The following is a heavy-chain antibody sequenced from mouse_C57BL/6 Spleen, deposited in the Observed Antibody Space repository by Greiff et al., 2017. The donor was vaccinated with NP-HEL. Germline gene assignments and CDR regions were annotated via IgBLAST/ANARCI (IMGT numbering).Heavy chain of an antibody. CDR2: IYPGSGNT. V-gene: IGHV1-76*01. Sequence: QVQLQQSGAELVRPGASVKLSCKASGYTFTDYYINWVKQRPGQGLEWISRIYPGSGNTYYNEKFKGKATLTADKSSSTAYMQLSSLTSEDSAVYFGARGYYYGSSTDAMDYWGQGTSVTVSS. CDR1: GYTFTDYY. CDR3: ARGYYYGSSTDAMDY. J-gene: IGHJ4*01. D-gene: IGHD1-1*01.